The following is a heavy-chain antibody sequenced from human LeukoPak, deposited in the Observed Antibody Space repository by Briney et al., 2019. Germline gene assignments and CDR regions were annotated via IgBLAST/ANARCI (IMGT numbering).Heavy chain of an antibody. Sequence: GGSLRLSCAASGFTVSRNYMSWVRQAPGKGLEYVSAISSNGGSTYYANSVKGRFTISRDNSKNTLYLQMGSLRAEDVAVYYCARGASTLVDYWGQGTLVTVSS. J-gene: IGHJ4*02. CDR3: ARGASTLVDY. CDR2: ISSNGGST. V-gene: IGHV3-64*01. CDR1: GFTVSRNY.